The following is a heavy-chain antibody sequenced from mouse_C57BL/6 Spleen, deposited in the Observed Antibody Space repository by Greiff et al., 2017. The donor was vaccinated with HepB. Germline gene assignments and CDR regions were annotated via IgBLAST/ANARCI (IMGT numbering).Heavy chain of an antibody. Sequence: VQLQQSGPELVKPGASVKMSCKASGYTFTDYNMHWVKQSHGKCLEWIGDINPNNGGTSYNPKFKGKATLAVNKSSSTAYMELRSLTSEDCSVYYCARLGAYYAMDYLGQRTSFTVSS. D-gene: IGHD3-3*01. CDR3: ARLGAYYAMDY. CDR1: GYTFTDYN. J-gene: IGHJ4*01. V-gene: IGHV1-22*01. CDR2: INPNNGGT.